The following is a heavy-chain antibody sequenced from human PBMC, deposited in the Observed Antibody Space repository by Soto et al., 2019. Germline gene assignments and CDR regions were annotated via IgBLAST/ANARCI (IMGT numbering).Heavy chain of an antibody. D-gene: IGHD3-9*01. Sequence: GASVKVSCKASGYSFSTYHISWLRQAPGKGLAWMGVISPRKGDKKFGWKCLDRVIMLTDTSPNTTYMELESLRYADTAIYYCATSYDTDFDPWGQGTLVTVSS. CDR2: ISPRKGDK. J-gene: IGHJ5*02. V-gene: IGHV1-18*01. CDR1: GYSFSTYH. CDR3: ATSYDTDFDP.